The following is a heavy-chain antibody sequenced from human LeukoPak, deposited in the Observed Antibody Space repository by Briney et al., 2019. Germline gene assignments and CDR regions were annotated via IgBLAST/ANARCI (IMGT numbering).Heavy chain of an antibody. CDR2: IGSSSSYI. D-gene: IGHD4-17*01. J-gene: IGHJ4*02. CDR3: ARDAAARDYGDYEVTFFDY. CDR1: GFTFSSYS. Sequence: GGSLRLSCAASGFTFSSYSMNWVRQAPGKELEWVSSIGSSSSYIYYADSVKGRFTISRDNAKNSLYLQMNSLRAEDTAVYYCARDAAARDYGDYEVTFFDYWGQGTLVTVSS. V-gene: IGHV3-21*01.